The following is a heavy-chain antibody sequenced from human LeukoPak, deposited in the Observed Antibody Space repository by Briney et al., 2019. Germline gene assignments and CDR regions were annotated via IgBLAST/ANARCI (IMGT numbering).Heavy chain of an antibody. V-gene: IGHV3-30*02. CDR2: IRYDGSNK. CDR1: GFTFSSYG. Sequence: PGGSLRLSCAASGFTFSSYGMHWVRQAPGKGLEWVAFIRYDGSNKYYADSVKGRFTIPRDNSKNTLYLQMNSLRAEDTAVYYCAKDFIAVDGTIRHFDYWGQGTLVTVSS. D-gene: IGHD6-19*01. J-gene: IGHJ4*02. CDR3: AKDFIAVDGTIRHFDY.